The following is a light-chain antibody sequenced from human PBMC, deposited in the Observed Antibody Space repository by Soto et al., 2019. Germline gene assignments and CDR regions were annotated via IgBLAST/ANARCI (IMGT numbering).Light chain of an antibody. CDR1: QSVRTH. CDR3: QQYSKWPPYT. J-gene: IGKJ2*01. Sequence: EIMLTQSPATLSVSPGETATLSCRASQSVRTHLAWYQQRPGQAPRLLIHGASTRATGIPDRFRGSGSGTVFTLTISSLQSEDFALYYCQQYSKWPPYTFGQGTKVEI. CDR2: GAS. V-gene: IGKV3-15*01.